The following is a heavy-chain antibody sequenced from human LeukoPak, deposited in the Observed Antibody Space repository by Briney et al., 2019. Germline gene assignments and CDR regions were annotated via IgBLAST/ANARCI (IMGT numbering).Heavy chain of an antibody. CDR1: GFTFSTYW. CDR2: IKQDGTEK. D-gene: IGHD3-10*01. V-gene: IGHV3-7*01. Sequence: PGGSLRLSCAASGFTFSTYWMSWVRQAPGKGLEWVANIKQDGTEKYYVDSVKGRFTISRDNAKNSLYLQMNSLSAEDTAVYYCAKSMIRGVDDACDIWGQGTMVTVSS. J-gene: IGHJ3*02. CDR3: AKSMIRGVDDACDI.